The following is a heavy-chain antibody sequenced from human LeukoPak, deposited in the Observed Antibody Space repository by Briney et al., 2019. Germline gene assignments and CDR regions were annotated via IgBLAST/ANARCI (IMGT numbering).Heavy chain of an antibody. CDR2: IYSGGST. Sequence: GGSLRLSCAASGFTVSSNYMSWVRQAPGKGLEWVSVIYSGGSTYYADSVKGRFTISRDNSKNTLYLQMNSLRAEDTAVYYCAKDLIRYSSGSNAFDIWGQGTMVTVSS. CDR3: AKDLIRYSSGSNAFDI. V-gene: IGHV3-53*01. J-gene: IGHJ3*02. CDR1: GFTVSSNY. D-gene: IGHD6-19*01.